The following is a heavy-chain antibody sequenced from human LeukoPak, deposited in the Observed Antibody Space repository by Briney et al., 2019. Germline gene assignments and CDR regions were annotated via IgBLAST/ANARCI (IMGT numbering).Heavy chain of an antibody. J-gene: IGHJ4*02. CDR3: ARHVGELSALDY. Sequence: PSETLSLTCTVSGGSISSYYWSWIRQPPGKGLEWIGYIYYSGSTNYNPSLKSRVTISVDTSKNQFSLKLSSVTAADTAVYYCARHVGELSALDYWGQGTLVTVSS. CDR1: GGSISSYY. D-gene: IGHD3-16*02. V-gene: IGHV4-59*08. CDR2: IYYSGST.